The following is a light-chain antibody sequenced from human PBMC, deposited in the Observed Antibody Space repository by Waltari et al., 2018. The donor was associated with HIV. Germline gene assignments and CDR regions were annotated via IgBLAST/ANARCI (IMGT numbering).Light chain of an antibody. V-gene: IGLV1-51*01. CDR1: TSNIATNY. J-gene: IGLJ2*01. Sequence: QPVLTQPPSVSAAPGRSVTITCSGSTSNIATNYVSWYQQIPGTAPKLLIYDNNKRPSGSPERFSGSKSATSATLGITGLQTGDEAEYFCGTWDSSLNTPVFGGGSRLTVL. CDR2: DNN. CDR3: GTWDSSLNTPV.